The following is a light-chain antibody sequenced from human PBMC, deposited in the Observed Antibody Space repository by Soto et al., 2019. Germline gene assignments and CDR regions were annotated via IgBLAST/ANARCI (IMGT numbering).Light chain of an antibody. Sequence: EIVMSKSVATLSVTKGERATLSCRASQSVSTLLAWYQQKPGQAPRLLIHGATTRATGIPARFSGSGSGTDFTLTISSLEPEDFAVYYCQQRSNWPLTFGGGTKVAIK. CDR2: GAT. CDR1: QSVSTL. V-gene: IGKV3-11*01. J-gene: IGKJ4*01. CDR3: QQRSNWPLT.